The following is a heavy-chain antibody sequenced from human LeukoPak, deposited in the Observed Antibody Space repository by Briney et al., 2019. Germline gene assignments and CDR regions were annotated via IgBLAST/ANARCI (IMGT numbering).Heavy chain of an antibody. J-gene: IGHJ4*02. V-gene: IGHV1-46*01. CDR1: GYTFTSYY. D-gene: IGHD1-26*01. CDR3: ARGKGGSYRGGRYYFDY. CDR2: INPSGGST. Sequence: AAVKVSCKASGYTFTSYYMHWVRQAPGQGLEWMGIINPSGGSTSYAQKFQGRVTMTRDTSISTAYMELSRLRSDDTAVYYCARGKGGSYRGGRYYFDYWGQGTLVTVSS.